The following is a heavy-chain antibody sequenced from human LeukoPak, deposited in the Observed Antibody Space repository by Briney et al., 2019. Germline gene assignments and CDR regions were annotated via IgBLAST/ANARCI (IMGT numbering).Heavy chain of an antibody. CDR3: AREKIVVVPTAAYYMDV. J-gene: IGHJ6*03. D-gene: IGHD2-2*01. V-gene: IGHV4-30-4*08. CDR2: IYYSGST. CDR1: GGSISSGDYY. Sequence: KPSETLSLTCTVSGGSISSGDYYWSWIRQPPGKGLEWIGYIYYSGSTCYKPSLKSRVTISVDTSKNQFSLKLSSVTAADTAVYYCAREKIVVVPTAAYYMDVWGKGTTVTVSS.